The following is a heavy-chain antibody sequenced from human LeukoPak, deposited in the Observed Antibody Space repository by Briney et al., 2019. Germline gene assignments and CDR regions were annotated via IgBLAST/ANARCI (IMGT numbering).Heavy chain of an antibody. CDR1: GFTFSSYA. CDR3: AESDSSGYYPRSYFDY. V-gene: IGHV3-23*01. CDR2: ISGSGGST. J-gene: IGHJ4*02. D-gene: IGHD3-22*01. Sequence: PGGSLRLSCAASGFTFSSYAMSWVRQAPGKGLEWVSAISGSGGSTYYADSVKGRFTISRDNSKNTLYLQMNSLRAEDTAVYYCAESDSSGYYPRSYFDYWGQGTLVTVSS.